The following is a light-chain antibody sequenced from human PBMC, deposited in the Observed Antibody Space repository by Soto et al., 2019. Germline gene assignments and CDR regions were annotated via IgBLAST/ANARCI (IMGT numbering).Light chain of an antibody. CDR3: RHYNSYPIT. Sequence: DIQMTQSPSTLSASVGDRVTITCRASQSISSWLAWYQQKPGKPPKLLIHEASNLESGVSSRFSGSGSGTEFTLTISSLQPDDFATYYCRHYNSYPITFGQGTRLEIK. V-gene: IGKV1-5*03. CDR1: QSISSW. J-gene: IGKJ5*01. CDR2: EAS.